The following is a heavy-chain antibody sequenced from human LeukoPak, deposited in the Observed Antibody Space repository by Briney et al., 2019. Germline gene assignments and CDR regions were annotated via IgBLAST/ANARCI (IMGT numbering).Heavy chain of an antibody. CDR3: ARGRGIAAANYMDV. J-gene: IGHJ6*03. CDR1: GYTFTSYD. V-gene: IGHV1-8*01. D-gene: IGHD6-13*01. Sequence: GASVKVSCKASGYTFTSYDINWVRQATGQGLEWMGWMNPNSGNTGYAQRFQGRVTMTRNTSISTAYMELSSLRSEDTAVYYCARGRGIAAANYMDVWGKGTTVTISS. CDR2: MNPNSGNT.